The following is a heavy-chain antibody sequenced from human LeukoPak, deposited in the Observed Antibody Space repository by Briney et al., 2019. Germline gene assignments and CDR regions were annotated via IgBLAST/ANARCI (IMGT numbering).Heavy chain of an antibody. CDR1: GASISSYY. J-gene: IGHJ5*02. CDR3: ARGTYYYYDSSGYLFWFDP. Sequence: SETLSLTCTVSGASISSYYWNWIRQPPGKGLEWIGHIFHSGSTISNPSLKSRVTISVDTSKNQFSLKLSSVTAADTAVYYCARGTYYYYDSSGYLFWFDPWGPGTLVTVSS. D-gene: IGHD3-22*01. V-gene: IGHV4-59*01. CDR2: IFHSGST.